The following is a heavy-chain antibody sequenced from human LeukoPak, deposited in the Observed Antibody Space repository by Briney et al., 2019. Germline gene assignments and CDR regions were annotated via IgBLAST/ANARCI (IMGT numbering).Heavy chain of an antibody. CDR3: ARSLLVGDSYYYYYMDV. CDR2: INPNGGGT. D-gene: IGHD1-26*01. CDR1: GYTFTGYY. Sequence: ASVKVSCKASGYTFTGYYMHWVRQAPGQGLEWMGWINPNGGGTNYAQKFQGRVTMTRDTSISTAYMELSRLRSDDTAVYYCARSLLVGDSYYYYYMDVWGKGTTVTVSS. V-gene: IGHV1-2*02. J-gene: IGHJ6*03.